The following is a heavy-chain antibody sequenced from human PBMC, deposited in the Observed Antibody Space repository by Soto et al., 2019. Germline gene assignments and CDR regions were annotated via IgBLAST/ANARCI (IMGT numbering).Heavy chain of an antibody. CDR2: ISSSSSYI. V-gene: IGHV3-21*01. CDR3: ARDLFPSGYSYGYDAFDI. Sequence: GGSLRLSCAASGFTFSSYSMNWVRQAPGKGLEWVSSISSSSSYIYYADSVKGRFTISRDNAKNSLYLQMNSLRAEDTAVYYCARDLFPSGYSYGYDAFDIWGQGTMVTVSS. J-gene: IGHJ3*02. CDR1: GFTFSSYS. D-gene: IGHD5-18*01.